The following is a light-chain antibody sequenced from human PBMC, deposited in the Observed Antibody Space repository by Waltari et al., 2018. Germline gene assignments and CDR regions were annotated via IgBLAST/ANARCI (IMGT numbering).Light chain of an antibody. Sequence: EIVSTQSPATLSLSPGGRATLSCRASQSVSSYLAWYQQKPGQAPRLLIYDASNRATGIPARFSGSGSGTDFTLTISSLEPEDFAVYYCQQRSNFGQGTRLEIK. J-gene: IGKJ5*01. V-gene: IGKV3-11*01. CDR3: QQRSN. CDR1: QSVSSY. CDR2: DAS.